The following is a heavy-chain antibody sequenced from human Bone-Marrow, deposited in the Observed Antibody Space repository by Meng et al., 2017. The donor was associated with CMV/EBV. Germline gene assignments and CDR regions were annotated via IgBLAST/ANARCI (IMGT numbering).Heavy chain of an antibody. Sequence: GGSLRLSCAASGFTFSSYGMHWVRQAPGKGLEWVAFIRYDGSNKYYADSVKGRFTISRDNSKNTLYLQMNSLRAEDTAVYYCAKDPLYCSSTSCFSPYYYYGMDVWGQGTTVTVSS. CDR3: AKDPLYCSSTSCFSPYYYYGMDV. CDR1: GFTFSSYG. J-gene: IGHJ6*02. CDR2: IRYDGSNK. V-gene: IGHV3-30*02. D-gene: IGHD2-2*01.